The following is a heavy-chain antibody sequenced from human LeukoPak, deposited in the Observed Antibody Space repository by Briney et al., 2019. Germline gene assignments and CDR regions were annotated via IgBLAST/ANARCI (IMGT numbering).Heavy chain of an antibody. Sequence: SVKVSCKASGGTFSSYAISWVRQAPGQGLEWMGGIIPIFGTANYAQKFQGRVTITADESTSAAYMELSSLRSEDTAVYYCARDPGYYPRRIPYGMDVWGQGTTVTVSS. D-gene: IGHD3-9*01. CDR1: GGTFSSYA. CDR3: ARDPGYYPRRIPYGMDV. CDR2: IIPIFGTA. J-gene: IGHJ6*02. V-gene: IGHV1-69*13.